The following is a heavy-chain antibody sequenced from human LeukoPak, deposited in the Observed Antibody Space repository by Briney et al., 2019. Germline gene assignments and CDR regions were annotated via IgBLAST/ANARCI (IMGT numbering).Heavy chain of an antibody. CDR3: ARGHYYGMDV. Sequence: GGSLRPSCAASGFIFSGYWMHWVRQAPRKGLVWVSRINSDGSSTTYEDSVKGRFTVSRDNAKNTLYLQMSSLRAEDTAVYYCARGHYYGMDVWGQGTTVTVSS. V-gene: IGHV3-74*01. CDR1: GFIFSGYW. CDR2: INSDGSST. J-gene: IGHJ6*02.